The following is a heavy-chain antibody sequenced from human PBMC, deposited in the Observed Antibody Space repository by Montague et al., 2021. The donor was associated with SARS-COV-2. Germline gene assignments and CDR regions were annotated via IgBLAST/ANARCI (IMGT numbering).Heavy chain of an antibody. CDR1: GFTFSSYG. J-gene: IGHJ4*02. V-gene: IGHV3-33*06. CDR2: IWYDGSNK. D-gene: IGHD3-3*01. CDR3: AKSGKLRFLEWLLEYYFDY. Sequence: SLRLSCAASGFTFSSYGMHWVRQAPGKGLEWVAVIWYDGSNKYYADSVEGRFTISRDNSKNTLYLQTNSLRAEDTAVYYCAKSGKLRFLEWLLEYYFDYWGQGTLVTVSS.